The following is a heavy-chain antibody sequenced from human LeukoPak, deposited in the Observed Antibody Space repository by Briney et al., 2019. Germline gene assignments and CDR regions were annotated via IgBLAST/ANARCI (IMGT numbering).Heavy chain of an antibody. Sequence: GGSLRLSCAASGFTFSSYWMHWVRQAPGKGLVWVSRINPDRSTTSYADSVKGRFTISRDSAKNTLYLQMNSLRAEDTAVYYCARVSVGRYYFDNWGQGTPVTVSA. CDR1: GFTFSSYW. D-gene: IGHD3-3*02. CDR3: ARVSVGRYYFDN. V-gene: IGHV3-74*01. J-gene: IGHJ4*02. CDR2: INPDRSTT.